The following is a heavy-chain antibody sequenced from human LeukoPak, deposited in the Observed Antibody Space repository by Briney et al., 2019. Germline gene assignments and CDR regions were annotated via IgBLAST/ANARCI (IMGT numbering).Heavy chain of an antibody. CDR2: ISGSGGST. V-gene: IGHV3-23*01. CDR3: AKAAHIVLVVYAIPEDDAFDI. Sequence: PGGSLRLSCAASGFTFSSYAMSWVRQAPGKGLEWVSAISGSGGSTYYADSVKGRFTISRDNSKNTLYLQMNSLRAEDTAVYYCAKAAHIVLVVYAIPEDDAFDIWGQGTMVTVSS. J-gene: IGHJ3*02. D-gene: IGHD2-8*02. CDR1: GFTFSSYA.